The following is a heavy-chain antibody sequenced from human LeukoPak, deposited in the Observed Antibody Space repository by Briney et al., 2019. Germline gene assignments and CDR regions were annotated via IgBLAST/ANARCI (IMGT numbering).Heavy chain of an antibody. Sequence: ASVKVSCKASGYTFTSYAMNWVGQAPGQRLEWMGWINAGNGNTKYSQKFQGRVTITRDTSASTAYMELSSLRSEDTAVYYCARAMGGIAAASIAGGDYDYWGQGTLVTVSS. CDR1: GYTFTSYA. V-gene: IGHV1-3*01. J-gene: IGHJ4*02. D-gene: IGHD6-13*01. CDR3: ARAMGGIAAASIAGGDYDY. CDR2: INAGNGNT.